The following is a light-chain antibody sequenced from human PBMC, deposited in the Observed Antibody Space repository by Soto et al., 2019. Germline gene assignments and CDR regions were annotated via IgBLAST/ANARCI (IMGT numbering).Light chain of an antibody. V-gene: IGLV4-69*01. CDR3: QTWVTGIYV. Sequence: QLVLTQSPSASASLGASVKLTCTLSSGHSSYAIAWHQQQPEKGPRYLMKLNSDGSHNKGDGIPDRFSGSSSGAERYLTISSLQSEDEYDYYCQTWVTGIYVFGTGTKVTVL. CDR1: SGHSSYA. J-gene: IGLJ1*01. CDR2: LNSDGSH.